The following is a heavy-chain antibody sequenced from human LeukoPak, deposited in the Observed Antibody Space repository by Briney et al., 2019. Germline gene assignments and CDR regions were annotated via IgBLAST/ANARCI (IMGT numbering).Heavy chain of an antibody. CDR1: GYSFTSYW. V-gene: IGHV5-51*01. Sequence: GESLKISCKGSGYSFTSYWIGWVRQVPGKGLEWMGIIYPGDSDTRYSPSFQGQVTISADKSISTAYLQWSSLKASDTAMYYCARQSVVPAAMGAFDIWGQGTIVTVSS. CDR3: ARQSVVPAAMGAFDI. CDR2: IYPGDSDT. J-gene: IGHJ3*02. D-gene: IGHD2-2*01.